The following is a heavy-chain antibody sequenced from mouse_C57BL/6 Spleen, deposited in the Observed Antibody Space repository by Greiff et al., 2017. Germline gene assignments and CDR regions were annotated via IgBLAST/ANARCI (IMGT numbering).Heavy chain of an antibody. Sequence: VQLQQSGAELVKPGASVKLSCTASGFNIKDYYMHWVKQRTEQGLEWIGRIDPEDGETKYAPKCQGKATITADTSSNTAYLQLSILTSEDTAVYYCARSDSNSFDYWGQGTTLAVSS. D-gene: IGHD2-5*01. J-gene: IGHJ2*01. V-gene: IGHV14-2*01. CDR2: IDPEDGET. CDR1: GFNIKDYY. CDR3: ARSDSNSFDY.